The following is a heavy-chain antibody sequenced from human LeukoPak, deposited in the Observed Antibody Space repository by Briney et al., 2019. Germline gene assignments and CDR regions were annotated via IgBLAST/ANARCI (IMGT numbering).Heavy chain of an antibody. CDR1: GFTFSSYG. D-gene: IGHD1-1*01. V-gene: IGHV3-33*08. CDR2: IWYDGSNK. J-gene: IGHJ4*02. CDR3: ARDHGYRYFDY. Sequence: GGSLRLSCAASGFTFSSYGMHWVRQAPGKGLEWVAVIWYDGSNKYYADSVKGRFTISRDNSKNTLYLQMNSLRAEDTAVYYCARDHGYRYFDYWGQGTLVTVSS.